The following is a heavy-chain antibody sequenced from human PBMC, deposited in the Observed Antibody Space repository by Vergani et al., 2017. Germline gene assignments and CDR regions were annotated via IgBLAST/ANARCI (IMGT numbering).Heavy chain of an antibody. CDR3: ARGRRGRIVATMFSTSFDD. Sequence: QVQLQQWGAGLLKPSETLSLTCAVYGGSFSGYYWSWIRQPPGKGLEWIRESNHSGKTNYNPSLKSRVTISVDTSKNQFSLRLSSVTAADTAVYYCARGRRGRIVATMFSTSFDDWGEGTLVTVSS. CDR1: GGSFSGYY. V-gene: IGHV4-34*01. J-gene: IGHJ4*02. D-gene: IGHD5-12*01. CDR2: SNHSGKT.